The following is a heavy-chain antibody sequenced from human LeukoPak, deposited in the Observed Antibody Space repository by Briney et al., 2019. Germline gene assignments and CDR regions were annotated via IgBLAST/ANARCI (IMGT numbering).Heavy chain of an antibody. J-gene: IGHJ4*02. CDR2: IYTSGTT. CDR1: GDSISSYY. Sequence: SETLSLTCTVSGDSISSYYFNWIRQPAGKGLEWLGRIYTSGTTYYNPSLKSRLTMSVDTSKNQFSLKLRSVTAADTALYFCALLGSSALDYWAQGVLVTVSS. CDR3: ALLGSSALDY. D-gene: IGHD3-22*01. V-gene: IGHV4-4*07.